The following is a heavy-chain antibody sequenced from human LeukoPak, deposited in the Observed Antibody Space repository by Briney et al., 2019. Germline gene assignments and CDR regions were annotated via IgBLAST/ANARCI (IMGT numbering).Heavy chain of an antibody. CDR1: GGSISSSSYY. CDR2: IYYSGTT. J-gene: IGHJ4*02. V-gene: IGHV4-39*01. CDR3: ARVTSTVTYYFDY. Sequence: SETLSLTCTVSGGSISSSSYYWGWIRQPPGKGLEDIGYIYYSGTTYYNPSLKSRVTISVDMSKNQFSLKLSSVTAADTAVYYCARVTSTVTYYFDYWGQGTLVTVSS. D-gene: IGHD4-11*01.